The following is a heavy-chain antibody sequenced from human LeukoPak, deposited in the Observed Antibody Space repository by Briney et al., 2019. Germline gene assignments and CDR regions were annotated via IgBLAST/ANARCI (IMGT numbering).Heavy chain of an antibody. CDR1: GFNFRRNA. V-gene: IGHV3-30*04. Sequence: PGGSLRLSCAASGFNFRRNAMHWVRQAAGKGLEWVAVISNDGSNKYYADSVKGRFTISRDNSKNTLYLQMNSLRAEDTAVYYCARGDVGSSGWIPFAYWGQGTLVTVSS. CDR3: ARGDVGSSGWIPFAY. J-gene: IGHJ4*02. CDR2: ISNDGSNK. D-gene: IGHD6-19*01.